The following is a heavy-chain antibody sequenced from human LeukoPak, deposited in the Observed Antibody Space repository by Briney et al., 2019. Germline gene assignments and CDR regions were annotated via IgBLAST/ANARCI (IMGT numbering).Heavy chain of an antibody. Sequence: GGSLRLSCAASVFTFTNAWMNWVRQAPWKGLEWVGRIKSKTDGGTTDYAAPVKGRFTISRDDSKNTLYLQMNSLKTEDTAVYYCTTDRSALLWFGELSPYWGQGTLVTVSS. V-gene: IGHV3-15*07. J-gene: IGHJ4*02. D-gene: IGHD3-10*01. CDR2: IKSKTDGGTT. CDR3: TTDRSALLWFGELSPY. CDR1: VFTFTNAW.